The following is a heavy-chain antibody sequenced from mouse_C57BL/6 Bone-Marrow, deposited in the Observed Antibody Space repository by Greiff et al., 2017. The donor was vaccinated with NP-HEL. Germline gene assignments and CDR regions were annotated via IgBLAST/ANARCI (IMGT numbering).Heavy chain of an antibody. CDR1: GYTFTSYG. CDR2: IYPRSGNT. CDR3: ARADYYGSRGFAY. Sequence: QVQLQQSGAELARPGASVKLSCKASGYTFTSYGLSWVKQRTGQGLEWIGEIYPRSGNTYYNEKFKGKATMTADKSSSTAYMELRSLTSEDSAVYFCARADYYGSRGFAYWGQGTLVTVSA. D-gene: IGHD1-1*01. V-gene: IGHV1-81*01. J-gene: IGHJ3*01.